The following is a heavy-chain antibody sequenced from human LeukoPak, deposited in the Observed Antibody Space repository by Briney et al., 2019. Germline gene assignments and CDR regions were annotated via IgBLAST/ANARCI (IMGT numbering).Heavy chain of an antibody. D-gene: IGHD6-19*01. CDR2: INPNSGGT. CDR1: GYTFTGYY. J-gene: IGHJ4*02. Sequence: ASVKVSCKASGYTFTGYYTHWVRQAPGQGLEWMGWINPNSGGTNYAQKFQGRVTMTRDTSISTAYMELSRLRSDDTAVYYCARNRGYSSGWYVYWGQGTLVTVSS. V-gene: IGHV1-2*02. CDR3: ARNRGYSSGWYVY.